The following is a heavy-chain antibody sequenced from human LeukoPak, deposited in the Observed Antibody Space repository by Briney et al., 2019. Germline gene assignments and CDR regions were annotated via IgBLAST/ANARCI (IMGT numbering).Heavy chain of an antibody. CDR2: IYYSGST. D-gene: IGHD2-2*01. CDR1: GGSISSSSYY. J-gene: IGHJ6*04. V-gene: IGHV4-39*07. CDR3: ASARTTAFMDV. Sequence: PSETLSLTCTVSGGSISSSSYYWGWIRQPPGKGLEWIGSIYYSGSTYYNPPLKSRVTMSVDTSKNQFSLKLSSVTAADTAVYYCASARTTAFMDVWGKGTTVTVSS.